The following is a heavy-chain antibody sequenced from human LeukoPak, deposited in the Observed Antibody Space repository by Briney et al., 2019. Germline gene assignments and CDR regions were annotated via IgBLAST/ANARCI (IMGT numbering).Heavy chain of an antibody. V-gene: IGHV1-18*01. CDR1: GYTFTSYG. Sequence: ASVKVSCKASGYTFTSYGISWVRQAPGQGLEWMGWISAYNGNTNYAQKPQGRVTMTTDTSTSTDYMELRSLRSDDTAVYYCASVFWFVRALYYDSSGYSDYWGQGTLVTVSS. J-gene: IGHJ4*02. CDR3: ASVFWFVRALYYDSSGYSDY. CDR2: ISAYNGNT. D-gene: IGHD3-22*01.